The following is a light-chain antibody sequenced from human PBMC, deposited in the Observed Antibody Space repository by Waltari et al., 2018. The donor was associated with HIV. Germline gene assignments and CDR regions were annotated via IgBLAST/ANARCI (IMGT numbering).Light chain of an antibody. J-gene: IGLJ3*02. CDR1: SSDVGRCKF. CDR3: CSGATPNTRV. CDR2: EGT. V-gene: IGLV2-23*01. Sequence: QSALTQPASVSGSPGQSISISCTGTSSDVGRCKFVSWYQQHPGKAPKLLIYEGTKRHSGVSKRFSASKSGSTATLTMSELQAEDEADYYCCSGATPNTRVFGGGTKLTVL.